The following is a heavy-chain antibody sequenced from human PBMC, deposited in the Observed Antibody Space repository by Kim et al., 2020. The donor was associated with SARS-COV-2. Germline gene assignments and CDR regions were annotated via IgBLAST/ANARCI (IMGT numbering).Heavy chain of an antibody. CDR3: AKVRDNEFLEWLLDY. J-gene: IGHJ4*02. V-gene: IGHV3-43*01. D-gene: IGHD3-3*01. Sequence: ADPVKGRFTITRDHSKNSLYLQMNSLRTEDTALYYCAKVRDNEFLEWLLDYWGQGTLVTVSS.